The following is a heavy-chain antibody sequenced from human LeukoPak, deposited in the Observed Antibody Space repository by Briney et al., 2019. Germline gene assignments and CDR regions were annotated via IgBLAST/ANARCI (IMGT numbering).Heavy chain of an antibody. CDR1: GFTFNTYA. J-gene: IGHJ4*02. CDR3: ARDTNWGSTHY. V-gene: IGHV3-30*09. CDR2: ISHDGSNK. D-gene: IGHD7-27*01. Sequence: GGSLRLSCAASGFTFNTYAMHWVRQAPGKGLEWVAVISHDGSNKYYADSVKGRFAISRDNSKNTLYPQMNSLRDEDTAMFYCARDTNWGSTHYWGQGTLVTVSS.